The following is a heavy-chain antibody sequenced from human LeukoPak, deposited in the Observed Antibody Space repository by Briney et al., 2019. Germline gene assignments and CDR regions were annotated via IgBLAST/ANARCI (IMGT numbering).Heavy chain of an antibody. D-gene: IGHD6-19*01. CDR2: ISSSSSYT. V-gene: IGHV3-11*06. J-gene: IGHJ5*02. Sequence: PGGSLRLSCEASGFTFSDYYMSWIRQAPGKGLEWVSYISSSSSYTNYADSVKGRFTISRDNAKNSLYLQMNSLRAEDTAVYYCAGNRAVAGTVEWFDPWGEGTMVTVCS. CDR1: GFTFSDYY. CDR3: AGNRAVAGTVEWFDP.